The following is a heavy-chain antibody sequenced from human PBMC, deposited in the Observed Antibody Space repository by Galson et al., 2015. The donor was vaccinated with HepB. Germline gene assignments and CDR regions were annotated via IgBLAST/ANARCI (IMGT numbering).Heavy chain of an antibody. CDR3: ARDGYDSSGYYPTTGLFDY. Sequence: SLRLSCAASGFTFSSYGMHWVRQAPGKGLEWVAVIWYDGSNKYYADSVKGRFTISRDNSKNTLYLQMNSLRAEDTAVYYCARDGYDSSGYYPTTGLFDYWGQGTLVTVSS. CDR2: IWYDGSNK. V-gene: IGHV3-33*01. J-gene: IGHJ4*02. CDR1: GFTFSSYG. D-gene: IGHD3-22*01.